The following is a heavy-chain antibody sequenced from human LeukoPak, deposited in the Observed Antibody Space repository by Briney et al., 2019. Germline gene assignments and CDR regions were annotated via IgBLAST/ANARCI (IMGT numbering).Heavy chain of an antibody. Sequence: GGSLRLSCAASGFTVSSNYMSWVRQAPGKGLEWVSVIYSGGSTYYADSVEGRFTISRDNSKNTLYLQMNSLRAEDTAVYYCARPWQQLTFNDAFDIWGQGTMVTVSS. J-gene: IGHJ3*02. D-gene: IGHD6-13*01. CDR2: IYSGGST. CDR3: ARPWQQLTFNDAFDI. CDR1: GFTVSSNY. V-gene: IGHV3-53*01.